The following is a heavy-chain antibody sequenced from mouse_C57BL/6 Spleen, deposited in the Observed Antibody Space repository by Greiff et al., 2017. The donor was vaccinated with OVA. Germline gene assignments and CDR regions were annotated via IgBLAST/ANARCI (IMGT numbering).Heavy chain of an antibody. D-gene: IGHD2-5*01. CDR3: ERDYSNYVYAMDY. J-gene: IGHJ4*01. CDR1: GYAFSSSW. V-gene: IGHV1-82*01. CDR2: IYPGDGDT. Sequence: VTLVESGPELVKPGASVTISCKASGYAFSSSWMHWVKQRPGKGLEWIGRIYPGDGDTNYNGKFKGKATLTADKSSSTAYMQLSSLTSEDSAVYFCERDYSNYVYAMDYWGQGTSVTVSS.